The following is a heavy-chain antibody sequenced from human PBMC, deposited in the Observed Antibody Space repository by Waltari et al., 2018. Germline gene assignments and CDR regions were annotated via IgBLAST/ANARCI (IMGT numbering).Heavy chain of an antibody. CDR2: ISGDGVTT. V-gene: IGHV3-74*01. Sequence: ELHLVESGGGLVQPGGSLRLSCAASGFTFSSYWMYWVRQAPGKGRVWVSRISGDGVTTGHVDSVEGRFTISRDNAKNTLYLQINSLRAEDTAVYYCAREDSNYNYYYYCYMDVWGRGTTVTVSS. CDR3: AREDSNYNYYYYCYMDV. D-gene: IGHD4-4*01. CDR1: GFTFSSYW. J-gene: IGHJ6*03.